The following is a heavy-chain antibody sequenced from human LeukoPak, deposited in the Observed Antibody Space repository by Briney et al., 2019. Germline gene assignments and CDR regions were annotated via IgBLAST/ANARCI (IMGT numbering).Heavy chain of an antibody. CDR2: ISSSGSTI. J-gene: IGHJ4*02. CDR3: ARDRSRAEDD. Sequence: GGSLRLSCAASGFTFSDYYMSWVRQAPGKGLEWVSYISSSGSTIFYADSVKGRFTISRDNAKNSLFLQMNSLRAEDTAVYYCARDRSRAEDDWGQGTLVTVSS. V-gene: IGHV3-11*04. CDR1: GFTFSDYY. D-gene: IGHD1-14*01.